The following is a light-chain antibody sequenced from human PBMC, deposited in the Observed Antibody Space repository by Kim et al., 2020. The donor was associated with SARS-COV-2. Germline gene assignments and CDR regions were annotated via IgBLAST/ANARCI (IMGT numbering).Light chain of an antibody. CDR1: SNIVGNQG. V-gene: IGLV10-54*02. J-gene: IGLJ3*02. Sequence: QAGLTQPPSVSKGLRQTATLTCTGNSNIVGNQGAAWLQQHQGHPPKLLSYRNNNRPSGISERFSASRSGNTASLTITGLQPEDEADYYCSALDSSLSGQGVFGGGTQLTVL. CDR2: RNN. CDR3: SALDSSLSGQGV.